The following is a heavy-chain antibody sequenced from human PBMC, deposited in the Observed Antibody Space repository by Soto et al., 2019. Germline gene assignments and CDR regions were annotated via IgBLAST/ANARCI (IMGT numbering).Heavy chain of an antibody. CDR1: GGTFSSYA. CDR3: ARDMCSSTSCHREDWFDP. Sequence: QVQLVQSGAEVKKPGSSVKVSCKASGGTFSSYAISWVRQAPGQGREWMGGIIPIFGTANYAQKFQGRVTITADDSTSTAYMELSSLRSEDTAVYYCARDMCSSTSCHREDWFDPWGQGTMVTVSS. D-gene: IGHD2-2*02. CDR2: IIPIFGTA. V-gene: IGHV1-69*12. J-gene: IGHJ5*02.